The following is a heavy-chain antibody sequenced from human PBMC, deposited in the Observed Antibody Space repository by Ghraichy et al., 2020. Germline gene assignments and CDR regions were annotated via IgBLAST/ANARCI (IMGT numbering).Heavy chain of an antibody. V-gene: IGHV4-39*01. J-gene: IGHJ1*01. CDR1: GGSISRSSYY. Sequence: SETLSLTCTASGGSISRSSYYWGWIRQSPGKGLEWIGSVYYSGTIYYNPSLKSRVNISVDTSKNQFSLKLSYVTAADTAVYYCARRISFGSGSYYAVWGQGILVTVSS. CDR3: ARRISFGSGSYYAV. CDR2: VYYSGTI. D-gene: IGHD3-10*01.